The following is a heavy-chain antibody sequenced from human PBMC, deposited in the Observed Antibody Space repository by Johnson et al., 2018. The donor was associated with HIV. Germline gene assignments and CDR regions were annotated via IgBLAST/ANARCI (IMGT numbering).Heavy chain of an antibody. J-gene: IGHJ3*02. CDR3: ARDRRGATIDDAFDI. V-gene: IGHV3-74*01. CDR2: INSDGSST. Sequence: VQLVESGGGLVQPGGSLRLSCAASGFTVSSNYMSWVRQAPGKGLEWVSRINSDGSSTTYADSVKGRFTISRDNAKNTLFLQMNSLRAEDTAVYYCARDRRGATIDDAFDIWGQGTMVTVSS. CDR1: GFTVSSNY. D-gene: IGHD1-26*01.